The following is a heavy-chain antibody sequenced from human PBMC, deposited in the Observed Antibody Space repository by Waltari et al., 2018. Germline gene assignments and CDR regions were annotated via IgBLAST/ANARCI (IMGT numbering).Heavy chain of an antibody. D-gene: IGHD2-15*01. V-gene: IGHV3-21*01. Sequence: EVQLVESGGGLVKHGGSLRLSCAASGFTFSSYSMNWVRQAPGKGLEWVSSISSSSSYIYYADSVKGRFTISRDNAKNSLYLQMNSLRAEDTAVYYCARAAAPVDYWGQGTLVTVSS. CDR2: ISSSSSYI. CDR1: GFTFSSYS. J-gene: IGHJ4*02. CDR3: ARAAAPVDY.